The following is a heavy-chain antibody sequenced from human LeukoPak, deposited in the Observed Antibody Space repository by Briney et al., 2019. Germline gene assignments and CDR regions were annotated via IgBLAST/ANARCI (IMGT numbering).Heavy chain of an antibody. CDR3: ATTVTGTRNAFDI. J-gene: IGHJ3*02. D-gene: IGHD6-19*01. V-gene: IGHV3-74*01. CDR1: GFTFSSYW. CDR2: INSGGSST. Sequence: TGGSLRLSCAASGFTFSSYWMHWVRQAPGKGLVWVSRINSGGSSTSYADSVKGRFTISRDNAKNTLYLQMNSLRAEDTAVYYCATTVTGTRNAFDIWAKGQWSPSLQ.